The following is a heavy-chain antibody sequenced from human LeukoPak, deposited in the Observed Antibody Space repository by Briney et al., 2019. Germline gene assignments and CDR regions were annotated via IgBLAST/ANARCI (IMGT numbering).Heavy chain of an antibody. CDR2: ISGSGGST. D-gene: IGHD1-26*01. CDR3: AKVPLEWELPDYYFDY. CDR1: GFAFHNYA. J-gene: IGHJ4*02. Sequence: PGGSLRLSCVGSGFAFHNYAMHWVRRPPGKGLEWVSAISGSGGSTYYADSVKGRFTISRDNSKNTLYLQMNSLRAEDTAVYYCAKVPLEWELPDYYFDYWGQGTLVTVSS. V-gene: IGHV3-23*01.